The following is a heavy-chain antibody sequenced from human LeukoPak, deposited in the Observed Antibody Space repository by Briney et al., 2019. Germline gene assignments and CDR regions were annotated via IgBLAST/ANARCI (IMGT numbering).Heavy chain of an antibody. CDR3: ASRLGRGAFDI. CDR2: INSDGSST. V-gene: IGHV3-74*01. CDR1: GFTFSSYW. D-gene: IGHD5-12*01. Sequence: PGGSLSLSCAASGFTFSSYWMHWVRQAPGKGLVWVSRINSDGSSTSYADSVKGRFTISRDNAKNTLYLQMNSLRAEDTAVYYCASRLGRGAFDIWGQGTMVTVSS. J-gene: IGHJ3*02.